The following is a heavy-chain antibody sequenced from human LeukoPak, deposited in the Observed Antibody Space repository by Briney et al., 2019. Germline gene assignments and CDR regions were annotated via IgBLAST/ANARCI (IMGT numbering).Heavy chain of an antibody. CDR3: AKSYSGYDYLDY. D-gene: IGHD5-12*01. CDR2: IDPSDSYT. CDR1: GHSFPRYW. Sequence: GGSLRFSCKGSGHSFPRYWITWVRQMPGKGLEWMGRIDPSDSYTNYSPSFQGHVTISADKSISTAYLQWSSLKASDTAMYYCAKSYSGYDYLDYWGQGTLVTVSS. J-gene: IGHJ4*02. V-gene: IGHV5-10-1*01.